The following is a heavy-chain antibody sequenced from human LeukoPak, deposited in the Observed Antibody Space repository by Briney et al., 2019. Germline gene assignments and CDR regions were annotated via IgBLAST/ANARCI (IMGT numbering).Heavy chain of an antibody. J-gene: IGHJ4*02. Sequence: GGSLRLSCVASGFIFSDYWMSWVRQAPGKGPEGVANIKVDGIEKYYADSVKGRFTISRDNGKNSLYLQMNSLRAEDTAVYYCARDNAGSGWVYWGQGTLVTVSS. D-gene: IGHD6-19*01. V-gene: IGHV3-7*04. CDR3: ARDNAGSGWVY. CDR2: IKVDGIEK. CDR1: GFIFSDYW.